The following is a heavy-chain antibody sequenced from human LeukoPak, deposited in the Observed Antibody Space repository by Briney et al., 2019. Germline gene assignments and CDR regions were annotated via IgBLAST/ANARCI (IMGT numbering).Heavy chain of an antibody. Sequence: WASVIVSCKASGYTFRQYSISWVRQAPGKGLEWMGWVSPSHTTRVYAQQFQGRVTMTADTNTNTVSMELRSLRSDDTAVYFCARDTIAAAGIPYWGQGTLVTVSS. CDR3: ARDTIAAAGIPY. D-gene: IGHD6-13*01. V-gene: IGHV1-18*01. CDR2: VSPSHTTR. J-gene: IGHJ4*02. CDR1: GYTFRQYS.